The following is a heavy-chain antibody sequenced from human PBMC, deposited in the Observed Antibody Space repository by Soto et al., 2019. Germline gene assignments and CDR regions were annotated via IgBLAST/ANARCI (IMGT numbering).Heavy chain of an antibody. Sequence: EVQLVESGGGLVQPGGSLRLSCAASGFTFSSYSMNWVRQAPGKGLEWVSYISSSSTTIYYADSVKGRFTISRDNAKNSLYLQMNSLRVDDTAVYRCASRALVVVAGLGYWGQGTLVTASS. V-gene: IGHV3-48*01. D-gene: IGHD2-15*01. CDR2: ISSSSTTI. J-gene: IGHJ4*02. CDR3: ASRALVVVAGLGY. CDR1: GFTFSSYS.